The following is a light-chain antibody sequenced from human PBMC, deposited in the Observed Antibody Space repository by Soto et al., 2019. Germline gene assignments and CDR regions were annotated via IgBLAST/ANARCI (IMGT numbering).Light chain of an antibody. CDR2: AAS. Sequence: DIQMTQSPSSVSASVGDRVNMTCRASQNIGSWVAWYQQQPGKGPKLLIYAASTLQSGVPSRFSGSGSETDFTLTISSLQPEDFATYSCQQNYSATWTFGQGTKVDIK. J-gene: IGKJ1*01. CDR3: QQNYSATWT. V-gene: IGKV1-39*01. CDR1: QNIGSW.